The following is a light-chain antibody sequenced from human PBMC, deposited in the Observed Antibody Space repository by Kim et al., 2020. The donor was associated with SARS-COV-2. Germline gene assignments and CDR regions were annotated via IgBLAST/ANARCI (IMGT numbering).Light chain of an antibody. J-gene: IGLJ3*02. CDR3: QFYDGSRGV. CDR2: EDN. Sequence: GKTVTISCTRSGGNIAVNYVQWYQQRPGSSPITVIYEDNQRPSRVPDRFSGSIDSSSNSASLTISGLKTEDEADYYSQFYDGSRGVFGVGTKLNVL. V-gene: IGLV6-57*01. CDR1: GGNIAVNY.